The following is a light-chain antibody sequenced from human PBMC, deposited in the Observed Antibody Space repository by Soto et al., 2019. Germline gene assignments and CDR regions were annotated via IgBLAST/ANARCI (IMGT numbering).Light chain of an antibody. CDR2: GAS. CDR3: QQYGSSGT. J-gene: IGKJ1*01. CDR1: QTISAN. V-gene: IGKV3-15*01. Sequence: IVMTQSPATLSVSPGERATLSCRASQTISANLAWYQQRPGQAPRLLIYGASTRATGIPARFSGSGSGTEFTLTISSLHSEDFAVYYCQQYGSSGTFGQGTKVDIK.